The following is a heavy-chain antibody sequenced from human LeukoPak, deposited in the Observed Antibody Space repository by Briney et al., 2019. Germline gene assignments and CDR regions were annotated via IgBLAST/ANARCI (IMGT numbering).Heavy chain of an antibody. D-gene: IGHD6-19*01. CDR2: ISSSGSA. Sequence: SETLSLTCTVSGGSISGSYWSWLRQPAGKGLEWIGRISSSGSANYNPSLKSRVTMSIDTSKNQFSLKLSTVTAADTAVYYCAKGPSGSYGFDYWAREPRSPSPQ. CDR3: AKGPSGSYGFDY. V-gene: IGHV4-4*07. J-gene: IGHJ4*02. CDR1: GGSISGSY.